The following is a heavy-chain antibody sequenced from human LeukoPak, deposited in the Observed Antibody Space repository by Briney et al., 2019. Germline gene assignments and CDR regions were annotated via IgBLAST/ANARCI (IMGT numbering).Heavy chain of an antibody. V-gene: IGHV1-2*02. Sequence: GGSLRLSCAASGFTFSSYSMHWVRQAPGQGLEWMGWINPNSGGTNYAQKFQGRVTMTRDTSISTAYMELSRLRSDDTAVYYCARDPYCTNGVCLVKDNWFDPWGQGTLVTVSS. CDR2: INPNSGGT. J-gene: IGHJ5*02. CDR3: ARDPYCTNGVCLVKDNWFDP. CDR1: GFTFSSYS. D-gene: IGHD2-8*01.